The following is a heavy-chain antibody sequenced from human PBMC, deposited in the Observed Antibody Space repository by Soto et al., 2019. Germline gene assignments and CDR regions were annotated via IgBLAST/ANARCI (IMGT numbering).Heavy chain of an antibody. CDR3: AREYSGSYYPGYFDY. D-gene: IGHD1-26*01. CDR1: GFTFSSYA. J-gene: IGHJ4*02. CDR2: ISSSSSYI. Sequence: EVQLVESGGGLVKPGGSLRLSCAASGFTFSSYAMNWVRQAPGKGLEWVSSISSSSSYIYYADSVKGRFTISRDNAKNSLYLQMNSLRAGDTAVYYCAREYSGSYYPGYFDYWGQGTLVTVSS. V-gene: IGHV3-21*01.